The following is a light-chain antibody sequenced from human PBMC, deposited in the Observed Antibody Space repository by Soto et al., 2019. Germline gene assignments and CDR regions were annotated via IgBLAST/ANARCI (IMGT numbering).Light chain of an antibody. Sequence: EIVMTQSPATLSLSPGQRATLSCRASQSVSSNLAWYQQILGQAPRLLISGASTRATGITARFTGSGSGTEFTLTIRSLQSEDFAVYYCQQYNNWPHSFGQGTKVDI. CDR1: QSVSSN. J-gene: IGKJ2*01. CDR3: QQYNNWPHS. V-gene: IGKV3-15*01. CDR2: GAS.